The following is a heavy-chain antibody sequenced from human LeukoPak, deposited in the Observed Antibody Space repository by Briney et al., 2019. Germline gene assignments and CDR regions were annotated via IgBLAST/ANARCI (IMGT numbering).Heavy chain of an antibody. V-gene: IGHV3-33*08. D-gene: IGHD2-8*01. Sequence: GGSLRLSCAASGFTFSSYGMHWVRQAPGKGLEWVAVIWYDGSNKYYADSVKGRFTISRDNSKNTLCLQMNSLRAEDTAVYYCARETGTIGYYMDVWGKGTTVTVSS. J-gene: IGHJ6*03. CDR3: ARETGTIGYYMDV. CDR1: GFTFSSYG. CDR2: IWYDGSNK.